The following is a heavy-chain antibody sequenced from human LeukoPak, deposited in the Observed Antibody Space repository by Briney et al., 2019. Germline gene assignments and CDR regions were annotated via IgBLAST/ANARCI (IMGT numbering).Heavy chain of an antibody. CDR3: ARRHYDTLTGYCS. CDR2: IYYSGST. J-gene: IGHJ4*02. D-gene: IGHD3-9*01. V-gene: IGHV4-39*01. Sequence: SETLSLTCTVSGGSISSSSYYWGWIRQPPGTGLEWIGSIYYSGSTYYNPSLKSRVTISVDTSKNQFSLKLSSVTAADTAVYYCARRHYDTLTGYCSWGQGTLVTVSS. CDR1: GGSISSSSYY.